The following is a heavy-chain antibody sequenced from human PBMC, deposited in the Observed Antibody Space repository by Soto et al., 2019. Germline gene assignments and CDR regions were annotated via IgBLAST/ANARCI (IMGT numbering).Heavy chain of an antibody. Sequence: QVQLVQSGAEVKKPGSSVKVSCKASGGTFSSYTISWVRQAPGQGLEWMGRIIPILGIANYAQKFQGRVTITADKSTSTAYMELSSLRSEDTAVYYCASSSRYSYGSGSSYYYMDVWGKGTTVTVSS. CDR1: GGTFSSYT. CDR2: IIPILGIA. J-gene: IGHJ6*03. V-gene: IGHV1-69*02. D-gene: IGHD3-10*01. CDR3: ASSSRYSYGSGSSYYYMDV.